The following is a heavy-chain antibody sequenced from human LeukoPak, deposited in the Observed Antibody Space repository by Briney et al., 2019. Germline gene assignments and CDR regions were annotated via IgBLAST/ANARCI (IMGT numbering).Heavy chain of an antibody. CDR1: GYTFTSYY. CDR3: ARDHSTLGSFDY. Sequence: ASVTVSCKASGYTFTSYYMHWVRQAPGQGLEWMGIINPSGGSTSYAQKFQGRVTITRDTSTSTVYMELSSLRSEDTAVYYCARDHSTLGSFDYWGQGTLVTVSS. V-gene: IGHV1-46*01. D-gene: IGHD6-13*01. J-gene: IGHJ4*02. CDR2: INPSGGST.